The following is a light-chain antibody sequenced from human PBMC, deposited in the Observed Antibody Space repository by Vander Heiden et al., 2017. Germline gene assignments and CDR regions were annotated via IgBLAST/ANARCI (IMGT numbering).Light chain of an antibody. Sequence: DIQMTQSPSSLSASVGDRVTITCRASQSISSYLNWYQQKPGKAPKLLIYAASSLQSGVPSRFSGSGYGTEFTLTISTLQPEDFATYYCQRSDSHPPWTFGQGTTVEIK. CDR1: QSISSY. CDR2: AAS. CDR3: QRSDSHPPWT. V-gene: IGKV1-39*01. J-gene: IGKJ1*01.